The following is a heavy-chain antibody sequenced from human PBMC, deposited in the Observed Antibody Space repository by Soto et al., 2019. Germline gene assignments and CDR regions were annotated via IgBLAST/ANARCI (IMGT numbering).Heavy chain of an antibody. CDR2: IIPIFGTA. D-gene: IGHD3-22*01. CDR1: GGTFSSYA. V-gene: IGHV1-69*13. J-gene: IGHJ4*02. Sequence: GASVKVSCKASGGTFSSYAISWVRQAPGRGLEWMGGIIPIFGTANYAQKFQGRVTITADESTSTAYMELSSLRSEDTAVYYCARDRTLAYYDSSGYYPFDYWCQGNLVNVS. CDR3: ARDRTLAYYDSSGYYPFDY.